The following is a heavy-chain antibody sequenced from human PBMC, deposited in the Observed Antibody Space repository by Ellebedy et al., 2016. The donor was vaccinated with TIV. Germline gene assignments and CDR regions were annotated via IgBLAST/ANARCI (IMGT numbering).Heavy chain of an antibody. CDR2: ISWNGGSI. CDR3: AKNTQSDYYYYGMDV. Sequence: SLKISXAASGFTFDDYAMHWVRQAPGKGLEWVSGISWNGGSIGYADSVKGRFTISRDNAKNSLYLQMNSLRAEDTALYYCAKNTQSDYYYYGMDVWGQGTTVTVSS. J-gene: IGHJ6*02. CDR1: GFTFDDYA. V-gene: IGHV3-9*01.